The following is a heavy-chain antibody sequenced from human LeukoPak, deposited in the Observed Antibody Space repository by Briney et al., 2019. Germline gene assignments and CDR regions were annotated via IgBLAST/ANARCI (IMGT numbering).Heavy chain of an antibody. CDR1: GFTFSGSA. J-gene: IGHJ2*01. Sequence: GGSLRLSCAASGFTFSGSAMHWVRQASGKGLEWVGRIRSKANSYATAYAASVKGRFTISRDDSKNTAYLQMNSLKTEDTAVYYCTRQATAAGWYFDLWGRGTLVTVSS. CDR2: IRSKANSYAT. CDR3: TRQATAAGWYFDL. V-gene: IGHV3-73*01. D-gene: IGHD6-13*01.